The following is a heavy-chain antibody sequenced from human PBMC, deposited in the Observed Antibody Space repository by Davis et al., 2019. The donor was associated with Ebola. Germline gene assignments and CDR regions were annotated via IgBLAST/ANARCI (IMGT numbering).Heavy chain of an antibody. D-gene: IGHD3-22*01. J-gene: IGHJ4*02. V-gene: IGHV5-51*01. Sequence: GESLKISCKASGYTFADYWIGWVRQMPGKGLDLMGIIYPDDSDTRYSPSFQGQVTISADNSISTAYLQWSSLKASDTAMYFCARGGDTDSGYYYSHYWGQGTLVTVSS. CDR1: GYTFADYW. CDR2: IYPDDSDT. CDR3: ARGGDTDSGYYYSHY.